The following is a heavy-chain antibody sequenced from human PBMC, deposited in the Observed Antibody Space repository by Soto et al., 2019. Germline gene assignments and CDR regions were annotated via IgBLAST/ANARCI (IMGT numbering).Heavy chain of an antibody. CDR2: IYYSANT. CDR1: GGSVSSGSYY. CDR3: ARRLDFWSGPSFFDY. V-gene: IGHV4-61*01. Sequence: PSETLSLTCTVSGGSVSSGSYYWSWIRQPPGKGLESIGYIYYSANTHYNSSLKSRVTISVDTSKNQFSLKLISVTAADTAVYYCARRLDFWSGPSFFDYVGQGTLVTVSS. D-gene: IGHD3-3*01. J-gene: IGHJ4*02.